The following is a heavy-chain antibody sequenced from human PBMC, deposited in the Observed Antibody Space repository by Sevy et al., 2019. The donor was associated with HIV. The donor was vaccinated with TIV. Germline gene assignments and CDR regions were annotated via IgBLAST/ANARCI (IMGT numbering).Heavy chain of an antibody. D-gene: IGHD3-3*01. J-gene: IGHJ6*02. Sequence: VGSLRLSCAASGFTVSSNYMSWVRQAPGKGLEWVSVIYSDGNTYYADSVKGRFTISRDNSKNTLYLQMNSLRAEDMALYYCARGLILEWSWYGMDVWGQGTTVTVSS. CDR2: IYSDGNT. V-gene: IGHV3-53*01. CDR3: ARGLILEWSWYGMDV. CDR1: GFTVSSNY.